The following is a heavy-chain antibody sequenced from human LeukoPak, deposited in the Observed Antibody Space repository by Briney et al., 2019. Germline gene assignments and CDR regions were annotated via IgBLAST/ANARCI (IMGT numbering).Heavy chain of an antibody. CDR3: ANGDTVTTTAKPSFDY. CDR2: ISYDGSNK. D-gene: IGHD4-17*01. J-gene: IGHJ4*02. Sequence: GGSLRLSCAASGFTFSSYGMHWVRQAPGEGLEWVAAISYDGSNKYYADSVKGRFTISRDNSKNTLYLQMNSLRAEDTAVHYCANGDTVTTTAKPSFDYWGRGTLVTVSS. V-gene: IGHV3-30*18. CDR1: GFTFSSYG.